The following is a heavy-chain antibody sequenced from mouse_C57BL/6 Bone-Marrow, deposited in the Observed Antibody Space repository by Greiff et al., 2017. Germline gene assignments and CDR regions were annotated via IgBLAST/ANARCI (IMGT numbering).Heavy chain of an antibody. CDR1: GYTFTEYT. D-gene: IGHD1-1*01. V-gene: IGHV1-62-2*01. CDR2: FYPGSGSI. CDR3: ARHKGHYGSSPYYAMDY. Sequence: VQLQESGAELVKPGASVKLSCKASGYTFTEYTIHWVKQRSGQGLEWIGWFYPGSGSIKYNEKFKDKATLTADKSSSTVYIELSRLTSEDSAVYFCARHKGHYGSSPYYAMDYWGQGTSVTVSS. J-gene: IGHJ4*01.